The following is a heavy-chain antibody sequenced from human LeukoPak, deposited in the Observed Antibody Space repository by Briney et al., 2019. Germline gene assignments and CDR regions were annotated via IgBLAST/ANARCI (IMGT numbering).Heavy chain of an antibody. V-gene: IGHV3-7*01. CDR3: ARFISLGA. D-gene: IGHD3-10*01. CDR2: IKQDGSEE. Sequence: GGSLRLSCEASGFSFSSFWMSWVRQAPGKGLEWVANIKQDGSEENYVDSVKGRFTISRDNAMKSLYLQMNSLRVEDTAVYYCARFISLGAWGQGTLVTVSS. CDR1: GFSFSSFW. J-gene: IGHJ5*02.